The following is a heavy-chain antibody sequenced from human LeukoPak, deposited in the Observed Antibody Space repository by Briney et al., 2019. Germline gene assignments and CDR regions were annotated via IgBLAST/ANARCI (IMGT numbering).Heavy chain of an antibody. CDR1: GYTFTGYY. J-gene: IGHJ4*02. V-gene: IGHV1-2*02. CDR2: INPNSGGT. Sequence: EASVKVSCKASGYTFTGYYMHWVRQAPGRGLEWMGWINPNSGGTNYAQKFQGRVTMTRDTSISTAYMELSRLTSDDTAIYYCARKDYFDYWGQGTLVTVSS. CDR3: ARKDYFDY.